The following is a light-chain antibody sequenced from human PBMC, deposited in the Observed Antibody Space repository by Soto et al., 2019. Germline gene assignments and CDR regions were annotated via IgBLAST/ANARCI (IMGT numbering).Light chain of an antibody. CDR1: ESISSW. CDR2: KAS. Sequence: DIQMTQSPSTLSASVGDRVTITCRASESISSWLAWYQHKPGKAPKHLIYKASSLESGVPSRFSGSGSGTEFTLTLSSLQPDDFATYYCQQYKTYSQTFGQGTKLEIK. V-gene: IGKV1-5*03. CDR3: QQYKTYSQT. J-gene: IGKJ2*01.